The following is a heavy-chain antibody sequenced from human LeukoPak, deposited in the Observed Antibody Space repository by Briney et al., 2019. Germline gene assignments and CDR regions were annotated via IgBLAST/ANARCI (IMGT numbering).Heavy chain of an antibody. D-gene: IGHD3-3*01. Sequence: GGSLRLSCAASGFTFSSSAMNWVRQAPGKGLEWVSDISGSGGSTYYADSVKGRFTISRDNSKNTLYLQMNSLRAEDTAVYYCARVTVDTIFGVVIFDAFDIWGQGTMVTVSS. V-gene: IGHV3-23*01. J-gene: IGHJ3*02. CDR1: GFTFSSSA. CDR2: ISGSGGST. CDR3: ARVTVDTIFGVVIFDAFDI.